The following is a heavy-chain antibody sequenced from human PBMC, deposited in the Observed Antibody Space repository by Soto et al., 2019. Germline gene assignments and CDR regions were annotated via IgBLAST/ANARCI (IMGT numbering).Heavy chain of an antibody. CDR2: IYYSGST. Sequence: SETLSLTCTVSGGSISSGGYYWSWIRQHPGKGLEWIGYIYYSGSTYYNPSLKSRVTISVDTSKNQFSLKLSSVTAADTAVYYCARGAVDTAMVIMGWGQGTLVTVSS. J-gene: IGHJ4*02. CDR1: GGSISSGGYY. V-gene: IGHV4-31*03. CDR3: ARGAVDTAMVIMG. D-gene: IGHD5-18*01.